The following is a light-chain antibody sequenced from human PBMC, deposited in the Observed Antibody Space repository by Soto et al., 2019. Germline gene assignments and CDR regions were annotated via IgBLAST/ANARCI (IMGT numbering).Light chain of an antibody. CDR2: GTS. Sequence: MLTQAAGSLSLSPGARASLSWRASQSVSSSYLAWYQHKPGRAPRLLIDGTSSRATGIPDRFSGSGSGTDFTLTISRLEPEDLAVYYCQQYGSLVTFGQGTKVDIK. V-gene: IGKV3-20*01. CDR3: QQYGSLVT. J-gene: IGKJ1*01. CDR1: QSVSSSY.